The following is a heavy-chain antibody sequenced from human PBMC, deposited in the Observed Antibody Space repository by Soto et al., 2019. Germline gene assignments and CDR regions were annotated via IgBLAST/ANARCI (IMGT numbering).Heavy chain of an antibody. Sequence: QVQLVQSGAEEKKPGASVKVSCKASGYTFTSYAMHWVRQAPGQRLEWMGWINAGNGNTKYSQKFQGRVTITRDTTASTDYMELSIIRPEDTAVYYSTRGERVVGDCWGQGALVTVPS. J-gene: IGHJ4*02. V-gene: IGHV1-3*05. CDR3: TRGERVVGDC. D-gene: IGHD2-15*01. CDR1: GYTFTSYA. CDR2: INAGNGNT.